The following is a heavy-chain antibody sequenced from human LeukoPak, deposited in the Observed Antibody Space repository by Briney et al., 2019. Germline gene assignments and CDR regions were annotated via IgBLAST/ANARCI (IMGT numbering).Heavy chain of an antibody. CDR3: ARGKQYAVDY. CDR1: GGSISGSYY. CDR2: ISTSGST. J-gene: IGHJ4*02. V-gene: IGHV4-4*07. D-gene: IGHD6-19*01. Sequence: SETLSLTCTVSGGSISGSYYWTWIRQPAGKGLEWIGRISTSGSTNYDPSLKSRVTISVDKSNNQFSLMLGSVTAADTAVYYCARGKQYAVDYWGQGILVTVSS.